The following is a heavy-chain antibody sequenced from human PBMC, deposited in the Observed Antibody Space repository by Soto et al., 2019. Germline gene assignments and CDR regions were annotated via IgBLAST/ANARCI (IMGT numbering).Heavy chain of an antibody. CDR3: AKDCCPETYGMDV. CDR1: GFTFSSYG. Sequence: QVQLVESGGGVVQPGRSLRLSCAASGFTFSSYGMHWVRQAPGKGLEWVAVISYDGSNKYYADSVKGRFTISRDNSKNTLYLQKNSLRAEDTAVYYCAKDCCPETYGMDVWGQGTTVTVSS. CDR2: ISYDGSNK. V-gene: IGHV3-30*18. J-gene: IGHJ6*02. D-gene: IGHD2-15*01.